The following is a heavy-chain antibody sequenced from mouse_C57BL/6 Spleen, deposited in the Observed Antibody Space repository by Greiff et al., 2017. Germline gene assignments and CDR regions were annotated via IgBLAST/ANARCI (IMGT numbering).Heavy chain of an antibody. J-gene: IGHJ4*01. V-gene: IGHV1-26*01. D-gene: IGHD2-2*01. Sequence: VQLQQSGPELVKPGASVKISCKASGYTFTDYYMNWVKQSHGKSLEWIGDINPNNGGTSYNQKFKGKATLTVDKSSSTAYMELRSLTSEDSAVYYCASLWLRHDYYAMDYWGQGTSVTVSS. CDR1: GYTFTDYY. CDR2: INPNNGGT. CDR3: ASLWLRHDYYAMDY.